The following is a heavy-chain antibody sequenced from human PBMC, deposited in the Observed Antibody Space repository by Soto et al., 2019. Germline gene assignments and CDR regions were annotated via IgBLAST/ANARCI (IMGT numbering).Heavy chain of an antibody. Sequence: GGSLRLSCAASGLTFSDYDMNWVRQAPGKGLEWVASVGYGVRDTFDTFYADSVRGRFTISRDNSDNTLYLQMNGLRADDTAVYYCATYCTNGCHVRSFDYWGQGALVTVSS. CDR2: VGYGVRDTFDT. CDR3: ATYCTNGCHVRSFDY. CDR1: GLTFSDYD. V-gene: IGHV3-23*01. J-gene: IGHJ4*02. D-gene: IGHD2-8*01.